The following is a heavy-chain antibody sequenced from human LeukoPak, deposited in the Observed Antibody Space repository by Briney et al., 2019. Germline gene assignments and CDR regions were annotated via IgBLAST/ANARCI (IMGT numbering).Heavy chain of an antibody. D-gene: IGHD3-16*01. CDR1: GYTFTSNY. CDR2: ISPSGGST. CDR3: AKEDDGDAFDI. V-gene: IGHV1-46*01. Sequence: GASVKVSCKAFGYTFTSNYMHWVRQAPGQGPEWMGVISPSGGSTTYAQKFQGRVTLTRDMSTSTDYLELSSLRSEDTAVYYCAKEDDGDAFDIWGQGTMVTVSS. J-gene: IGHJ3*02.